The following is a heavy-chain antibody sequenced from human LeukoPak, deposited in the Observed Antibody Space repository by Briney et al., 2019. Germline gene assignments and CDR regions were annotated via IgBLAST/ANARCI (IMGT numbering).Heavy chain of an antibody. CDR3: ARRERLGAFDI. V-gene: IGHV4-59*08. Sequence: SETLSLTCAVYGGSFSGYYWSWIRQPPGKGLEWIGYIHYSGSTNYNPSLKSRVTISVDTSKKQFSLKLRSVTAADTAVYYCARRERLGAFDIWGQGTMVTVSS. CDR2: IHYSGST. J-gene: IGHJ3*02. D-gene: IGHD3-10*01. CDR1: GGSFSGYY.